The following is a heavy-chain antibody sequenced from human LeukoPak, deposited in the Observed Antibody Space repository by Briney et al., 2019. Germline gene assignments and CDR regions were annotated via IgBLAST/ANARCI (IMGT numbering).Heavy chain of an antibody. CDR1: GGSFSGYY. CDR3: ARVNGDYHDY. Sequence: SETLSLTCAVYGGSFSGYYWSWIRQPPGKGLEWIGEINHSGSTNYNPSLKSRVTISVDTSKNQFSLKLSSVTAADTAVYYCARVNGDYHDYWGQGTLVTVSS. CDR2: INHSGST. J-gene: IGHJ4*02. V-gene: IGHV4-34*01. D-gene: IGHD4-17*01.